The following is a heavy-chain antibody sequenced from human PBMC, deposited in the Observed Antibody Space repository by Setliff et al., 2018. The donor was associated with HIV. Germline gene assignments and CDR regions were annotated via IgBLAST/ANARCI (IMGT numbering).Heavy chain of an antibody. V-gene: IGHV4-59*01. CDR1: GGSISSYY. CDR3: ARIFGDQGYYYGMDV. J-gene: IGHJ6*02. Sequence: SETLSLTCTVSGGSISSYYWSWIRQPPGEGLEWIGYIYYSGSTNYNPSLKSRVTISVDTSKNQFSLKLSSVTAADTAVYYCARIFGDQGYYYGMDVWGQGTTVTVSS. D-gene: IGHD3-3*01. CDR2: IYYSGST.